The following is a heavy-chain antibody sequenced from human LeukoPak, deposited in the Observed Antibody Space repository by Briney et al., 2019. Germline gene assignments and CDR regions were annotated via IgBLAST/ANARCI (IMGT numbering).Heavy chain of an antibody. V-gene: IGHV3-48*02. CDR1: GFTFSTYS. CDR2: INSRSSTI. Sequence: GGSLRLSCAASGFTFSTYSMNWVRQAPGKGLEWVSYINSRSSTIDYADSVKGRFTISRGNAKNSLYLQMNSLRDEDTAVYYCAGERDAFDIWGQGTMVTVSS. CDR3: AGERDAFDI. J-gene: IGHJ3*02.